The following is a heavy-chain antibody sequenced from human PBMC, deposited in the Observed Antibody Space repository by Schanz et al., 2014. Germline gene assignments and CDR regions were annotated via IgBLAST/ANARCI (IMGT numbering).Heavy chain of an antibody. CDR3: AASSGWHPSTDY. J-gene: IGHJ4*02. Sequence: ESGGGVVQPGRSLRLSCVASGFTFSSYDVFWVRQAPGKGLEWVAILWHDGSKKYYADSVKGRFTVSRDNSKNTLFLQMNSLRAEDTAVYYCAASSGWHPSTDYWGQGTLVTVSS. CDR1: GFTFSSYD. D-gene: IGHD6-19*01. CDR2: LWHDGSKK. V-gene: IGHV3-33*01.